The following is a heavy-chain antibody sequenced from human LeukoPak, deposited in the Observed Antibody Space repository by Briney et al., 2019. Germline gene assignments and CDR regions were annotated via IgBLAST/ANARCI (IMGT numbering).Heavy chain of an antibody. CDR3: ARDHISSSGSYLDY. J-gene: IGHJ4*02. CDR1: GFTFSSYG. V-gene: IGHV3-33*01. D-gene: IGHD3-10*01. Sequence: GRSLRLSCAASGFTFSSYGIHWVRQAPGKGLEWVAVIWYDGSNKYYADSVKGRFTISRDNSKNTLYLQMNSLRAEDTAVYYCARDHISSSGSYLDYWGQGTLVTVSS. CDR2: IWYDGSNK.